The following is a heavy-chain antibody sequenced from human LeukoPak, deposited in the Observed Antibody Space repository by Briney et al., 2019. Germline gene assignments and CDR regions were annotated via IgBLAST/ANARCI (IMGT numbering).Heavy chain of an antibody. CDR1: GYTFTSYG. D-gene: IGHD6-13*01. V-gene: IGHV1-18*01. CDR2: ISAYNGNT. CDR3: ARDPTLDSSWYEDWYFDL. J-gene: IGHJ2*01. Sequence: ASVKVSCKASGYTFTSYGISWVRQAPGQGLEWMGWISAYNGNTNYAQKLQGRVTMTTDTSTSTAYMELRSLRSDDTAVYYCARDPTLDSSWYEDWYFDLWGRGTLVTVSS.